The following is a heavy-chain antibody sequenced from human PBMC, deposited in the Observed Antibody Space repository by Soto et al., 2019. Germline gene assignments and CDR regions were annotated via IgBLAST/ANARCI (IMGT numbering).Heavy chain of an antibody. CDR1: GFTFSSYA. D-gene: IGHD6-19*01. Sequence: EVQLLESGGGLVQPGGSLRLSCAASGFTFSSYAMSWVRQAPGKGLEWVSAISGSGGTTYYADSVKGRFTFSRDNSKNTMYPQTNSLRAEDTAVYYCAKNANGWFSAFDIWGQGTMVTVSS. J-gene: IGHJ3*02. CDR2: ISGSGGTT. CDR3: AKNANGWFSAFDI. V-gene: IGHV3-23*01.